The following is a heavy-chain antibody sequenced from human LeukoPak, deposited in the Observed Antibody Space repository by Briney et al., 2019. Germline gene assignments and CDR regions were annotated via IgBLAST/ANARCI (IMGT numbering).Heavy chain of an antibody. V-gene: IGHV1-69*13. D-gene: IGHD4-23*01. CDR1: GGTFSSYA. Sequence: SVKVSCKASGGTFSSYAISWVRQAPGLWLEWMGGIIPIFGTANYAQKFQGRVTITADESTSTAYMELSSLRSEDTAVYYCAREGGGKSADYWGQGTLVTVSS. J-gene: IGHJ4*02. CDR3: AREGGGKSADY. CDR2: IIPIFGTA.